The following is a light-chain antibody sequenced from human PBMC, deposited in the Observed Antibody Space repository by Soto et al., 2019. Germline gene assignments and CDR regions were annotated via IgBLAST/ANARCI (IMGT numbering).Light chain of an antibody. V-gene: IGLV2-14*01. CDR2: DVS. CDR1: SSDVGGYNY. CDR3: SSYTGSSTPVV. J-gene: IGLJ2*01. Sequence: QSVLTQPASVSGSPGQSITISCTGTSSDVGGYNYVSWYQQHPGKAPKLMIYDVSNRPSGVSNRFSGSKSGNTASLTTSGLQADDEADYYCSSYTGSSTPVVFGGGTKVTVL.